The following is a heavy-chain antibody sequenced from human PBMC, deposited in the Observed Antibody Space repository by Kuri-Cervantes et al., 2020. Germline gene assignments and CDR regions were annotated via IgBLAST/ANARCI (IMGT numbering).Heavy chain of an antibody. CDR3: ARGGPWNSYYYYYYMDV. J-gene: IGHJ6*03. CDR2: INPNSGGT. Sequence: ASVKVSCKASGYTFTGYYMHWVRQAPGQGLEWMGWINPNSGGTNYAQKFQGRVTMTRNTSISTAYMELSSLRSEDTAVYYCARGGPWNSYYYYYYMDVWGKGTTVTVSS. CDR1: GYTFTGYY. V-gene: IGHV1-2*02. D-gene: IGHD1-7*01.